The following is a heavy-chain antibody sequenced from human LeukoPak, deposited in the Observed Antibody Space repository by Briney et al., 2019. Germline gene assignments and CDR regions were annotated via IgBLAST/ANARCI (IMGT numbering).Heavy chain of an antibody. J-gene: IGHJ5*02. CDR2: IKQDGSEK. CDR3: ARDRRQGYCSSTSCINWFDP. CDR1: GFTFSSYW. V-gene: IGHV3-7*01. Sequence: GGSLRLSCAASGFTFSSYWMSWVRQAPGKGLEWVANIKQDGSEKYYVDPVKGRFTISRDNAKNSLYLQMNSLRAEDTAVYYCARDRRQGYCSSTSCINWFDPWGQGTLVTVSS. D-gene: IGHD2-2*01.